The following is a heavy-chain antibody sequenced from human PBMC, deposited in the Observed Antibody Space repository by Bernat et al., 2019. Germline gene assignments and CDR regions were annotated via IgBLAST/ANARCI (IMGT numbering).Heavy chain of an antibody. CDR3: ATGYSNNWRNLFDY. Sequence: QVQLVQSGAEVKKPGASVKVSCKASGYTFTSYGISWVRQAPGQGLEWMGWISAYNGNTNYAQKLQGRGTRTTNTSTRTAYMELRSLRSDDTAVYYGATGYSNNWRNLFDYWGQGTLVTVSS. CDR2: ISAYNGNT. J-gene: IGHJ4*02. CDR1: GYTFTSYG. V-gene: IGHV1-18*04. D-gene: IGHD6-13*01.